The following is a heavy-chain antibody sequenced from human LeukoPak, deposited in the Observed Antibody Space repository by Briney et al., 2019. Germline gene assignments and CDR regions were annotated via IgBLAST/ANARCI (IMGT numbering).Heavy chain of an antibody. CDR1: GYTFTNYY. CDR2: INPSDGST. J-gene: IGHJ5*02. D-gene: IGHD1-14*01. Sequence: ASVKVCCKASGYTFTNYYMHWVRQAPGQGLEWMGIINPSDGSTSYAQNFQGRVTMARDTSTSAVYMELSSLRSEDTAVYYCARGSTAEYWFDPWGQGTLVTVSS. V-gene: IGHV1-46*01. CDR3: ARGSTAEYWFDP.